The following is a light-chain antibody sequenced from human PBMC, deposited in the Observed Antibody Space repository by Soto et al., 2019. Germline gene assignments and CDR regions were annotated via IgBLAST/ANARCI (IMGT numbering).Light chain of an antibody. Sequence: EIVLTQSPANLSLSPGERATLSGRASPSVSSYLAWYQQKPGKAPRLLIYDASNRATGIPARFSGSGSGTDFTLTISSLEPEDFAVYYCQQRSNWPPTFGGGTKVEIK. V-gene: IGKV3-11*01. CDR1: PSVSSY. CDR3: QQRSNWPPT. J-gene: IGKJ4*01. CDR2: DAS.